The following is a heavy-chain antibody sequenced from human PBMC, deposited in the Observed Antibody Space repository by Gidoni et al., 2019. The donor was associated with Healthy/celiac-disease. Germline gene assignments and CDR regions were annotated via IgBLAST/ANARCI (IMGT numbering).Heavy chain of an antibody. CDR3: ASLYGGNSPYYYGMDV. J-gene: IGHJ6*02. Sequence: SLTCTVSGGSISSYYWSWIRQPPGKGLEWIGYIYYSGSTNYNPSLKSRVTISVDTSKNQFSLKLSSVTAADTAVYYCASLYGGNSPYYYGMDVWGQGTTVTVSS. CDR2: IYYSGST. V-gene: IGHV4-59*01. CDR1: GGSISSYY. D-gene: IGHD4-17*01.